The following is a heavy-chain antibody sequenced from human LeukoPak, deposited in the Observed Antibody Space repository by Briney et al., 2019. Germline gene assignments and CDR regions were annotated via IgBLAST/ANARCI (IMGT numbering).Heavy chain of an antibody. J-gene: IGHJ6*03. CDR3: ASSTFMDV. D-gene: IGHD2/OR15-2a*01. CDR2: IYTSGST. CDR1: GCSISSYY. V-gene: IGHV4-4*09. Sequence: SETLSLTCTVSGCSISSYYWSWIRQPPGKGLEWIGYIYTSGSTNYNPSLKSRVTISVDTSKNQFSLKLSSVTAADTAVYYCASSTFMDVWGKGTTVTVSS.